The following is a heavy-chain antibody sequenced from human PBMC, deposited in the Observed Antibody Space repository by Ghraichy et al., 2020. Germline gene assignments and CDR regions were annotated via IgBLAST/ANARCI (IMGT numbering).Heavy chain of an antibody. V-gene: IGHV3-33*05. D-gene: IGHD3-10*01. J-gene: IGHJ3*02. CDR2: ISYDGSNK. CDR3: ARDPWIRGFVIDPQGSDI. CDR1: GFSFSSYG. Sequence: GGSLRLSCEASGFSFSSYGMHWVRQVPGEGLGWVAFISYDGSNKYYEDSVKGRFTISRDSSTNTLYLQMNRLRAEDSALYFCARDPWIRGFVIDPQGSDIWGQGTMVTVSS.